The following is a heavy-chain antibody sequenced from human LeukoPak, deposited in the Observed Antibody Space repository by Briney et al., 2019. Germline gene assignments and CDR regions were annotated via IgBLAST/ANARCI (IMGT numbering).Heavy chain of an antibody. Sequence: PSETLSLTCTVSGGSISSSSYYWGWIRQPPGKGLEWIGSIYYSGSTYYNPSLKSRVTISVDTSKNQFSLKLSSVTAADTAVYYCARDCSVVVVPAAQPTHRRAGFDPWGQGTLVTVSS. CDR2: IYYSGST. D-gene: IGHD2-2*01. CDR3: ARDCSVVVVPAAQPTHRRAGFDP. CDR1: GGSISSSSYY. J-gene: IGHJ5*02. V-gene: IGHV4-39*07.